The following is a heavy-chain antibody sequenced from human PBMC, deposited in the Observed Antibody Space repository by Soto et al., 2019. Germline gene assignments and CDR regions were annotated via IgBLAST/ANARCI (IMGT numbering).Heavy chain of an antibody. CDR1: GFTFSSYW. CDR2: IKQDGSEK. CDR3: ARELWDYYYYGMDV. J-gene: IGHJ6*02. Sequence: HPGGSLRLSCAASGFTFSSYWMSWVRQAPGKGLEWVANIKQDGSEKYYVDSVKGRFTISRDNAKNSLYLQMNSLRAEDTAVYYCARELWDYYYYGMDVWGQGTTVTVSS. D-gene: IGHD3-10*01. V-gene: IGHV3-7*03.